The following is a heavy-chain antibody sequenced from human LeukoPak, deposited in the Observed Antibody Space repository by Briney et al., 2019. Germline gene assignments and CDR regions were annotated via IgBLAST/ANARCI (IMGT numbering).Heavy chain of an antibody. V-gene: IGHV4-59*01. J-gene: IGHJ5*02. D-gene: IGHD3-16*01. CDR2: IYYSGST. Sequence: SETLSLTCTVSGGSISGYYWSWIRQPPGKGLEWIGYIYYSGSTNYNPSLKSRVTISVDTSKNQFSLKLSSVTAADTAVYYCAREVITFGNWFDPWGQGTLVTVSS. CDR3: AREVITFGNWFDP. CDR1: GGSISGYY.